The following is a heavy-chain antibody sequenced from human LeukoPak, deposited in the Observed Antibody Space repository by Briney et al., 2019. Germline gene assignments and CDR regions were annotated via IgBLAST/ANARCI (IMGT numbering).Heavy chain of an antibody. V-gene: IGHV3-21*01. CDR3: ARAGTWLYFDY. J-gene: IGHJ4*02. CDR2: ISSSSSYI. Sequence: GGSLRLSCAASGFTFSSYSMNWVRQAPGKGLEWVSSISSSSSYIYYADSVKGRFAISRDNAKNSLYLQMNSLRAEDTAVYYCARAGTWLYFDYWGQGTLVTVSS. D-gene: IGHD6-13*01. CDR1: GFTFSSYS.